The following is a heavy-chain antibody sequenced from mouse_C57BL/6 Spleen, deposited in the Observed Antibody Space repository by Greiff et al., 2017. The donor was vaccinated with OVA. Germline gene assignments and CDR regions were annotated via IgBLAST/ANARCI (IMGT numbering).Heavy chain of an antibody. J-gene: IGHJ2*01. CDR2: IYPSDSET. D-gene: IGHD1-1*02. CDR1: GYTFTSYW. Sequence: QVHVKQPGAELVRPGSSVKLSCKASGYTFTSYWMDWVQQRPGQGLEWIGNIYPSDSETHYNQKLKDKATLTVDKYSSTAYMLLSSLTSEDSAVYYCARSLGGEFDYWGQGPTLSVSS. V-gene: IGHV1-61*01. CDR3: ARSLGGEFDY.